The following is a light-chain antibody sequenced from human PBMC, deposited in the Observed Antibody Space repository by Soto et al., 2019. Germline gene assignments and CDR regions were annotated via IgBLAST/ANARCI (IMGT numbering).Light chain of an antibody. J-gene: IGKJ1*01. CDR2: GAS. Sequence: EIVLTQSPGTLSLSPGERATPSCRASQSVSSSYLAWYQQKPGQAPRLLIHGASSRATGIPDRFSGSGSGTDFTLTISRLEPEDFAVYYCQQYGSSPPTFGQGTKVDIK. V-gene: IGKV3-20*01. CDR1: QSVSSSY. CDR3: QQYGSSPPT.